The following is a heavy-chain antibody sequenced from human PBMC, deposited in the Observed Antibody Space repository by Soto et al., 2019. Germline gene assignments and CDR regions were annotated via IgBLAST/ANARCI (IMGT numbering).Heavy chain of an antibody. V-gene: IGHV3-7*01. CDR3: ARDRGFWSGYYPYYFDY. D-gene: IGHD3-3*01. J-gene: IGHJ4*02. CDR1: GFTFSSYW. CDR2: IKQDGSEK. Sequence: GGSLRLSCAASGFTFSSYWMSWVRQAPGKGLEWVANIKQDGSEKYYEDSVKGRFTISRDNAKNSLYLQMNSLRAEDTAVYYCARDRGFWSGYYPYYFDYWGQGTLVTVSS.